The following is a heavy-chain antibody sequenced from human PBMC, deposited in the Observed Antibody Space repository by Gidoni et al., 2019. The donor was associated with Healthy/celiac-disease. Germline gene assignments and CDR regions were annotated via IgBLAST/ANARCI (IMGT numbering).Heavy chain of an antibody. D-gene: IGHD6-13*01. CDR3: ARCFGSSWYQSTWYFDL. CDR1: GGSISSGGYY. J-gene: IGHJ2*01. CDR2: IYYSGST. Sequence: QVQLQESGPGLVKPSQTLSLTCTVSGGSISSGGYYWSWIRQHPGKGLEWIGYIYYSGSTYYNPSLKSLVTISVDTSKNQFSLKLSSVTAADTAVYYCARCFGSSWYQSTWYFDLWGRGTLVTVSS. V-gene: IGHV4-31*01.